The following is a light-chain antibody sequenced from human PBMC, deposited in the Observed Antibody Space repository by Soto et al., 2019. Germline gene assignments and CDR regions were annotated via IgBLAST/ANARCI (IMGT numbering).Light chain of an antibody. CDR2: DVS. V-gene: IGLV2-14*01. J-gene: IGLJ2*01. CDR1: SSAVGGYNY. CDR3: SSYTSSSTLGHVV. Sequence: QSALTQPASVSGSPGQSITISCPGTSSAVGGYNYVSWYQQHPGKAPKLMIYDVSNRPSGVSNRFAGSKSGNTASLTISGLQAEDEADYYCSSYTSSSTLGHVVFGGGTKLTVL.